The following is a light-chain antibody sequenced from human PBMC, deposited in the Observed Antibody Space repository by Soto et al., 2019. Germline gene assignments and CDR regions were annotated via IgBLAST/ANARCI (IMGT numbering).Light chain of an antibody. CDR3: CSYAGRSTSV. V-gene: IGLV2-23*02. J-gene: IGLJ2*01. Sequence: QSALTQPASVSGSPGQSITISCTGTSSDVGSYNLVSWYQQHPGKAPKLMIYEVSKRPSGVSNRFSGSKSGNTASLTISGLQPEDEADYYCCSYAGRSTSVFGGGTKLTVL. CDR1: SSDVGSYNL. CDR2: EVS.